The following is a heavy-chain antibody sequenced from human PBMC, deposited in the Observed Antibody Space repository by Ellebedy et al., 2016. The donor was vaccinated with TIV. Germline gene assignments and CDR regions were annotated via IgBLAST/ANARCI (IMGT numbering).Heavy chain of an antibody. J-gene: IGHJ4*02. CDR1: GFTFSSYG. CDR2: INSDGSST. V-gene: IGHV3-74*01. CDR3: ARSRDGYNFIGDY. D-gene: IGHD5-24*01. Sequence: PGGSLRLSCAASGFTFSSYGMHRVRQAPGKGLVWVSRINSDGSSTSYADSVKGRFTISRDNAKNTLYLQMNSLRDEDTAVYYCARSRDGYNFIGDYWGQGTLVTVSS.